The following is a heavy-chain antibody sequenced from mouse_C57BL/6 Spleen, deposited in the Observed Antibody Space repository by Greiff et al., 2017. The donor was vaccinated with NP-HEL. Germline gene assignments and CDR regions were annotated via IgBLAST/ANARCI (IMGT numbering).Heavy chain of an antibody. V-gene: IGHV1-54*01. D-gene: IGHD2-5*01. J-gene: IGHJ4*01. Sequence: LVESGAELVRPGTSVKVSCKASGYAFTNYLIEWVKQRPGQGLEWIGVINPGSGGTNYNEKFKGKATLTADKSSSTAYMQLSSLTSEDSAVYFCATYYSNIYAMDYWGQGTSVTVSS. CDR2: INPGSGGT. CDR1: GYAFTNYL. CDR3: ATYYSNIYAMDY.